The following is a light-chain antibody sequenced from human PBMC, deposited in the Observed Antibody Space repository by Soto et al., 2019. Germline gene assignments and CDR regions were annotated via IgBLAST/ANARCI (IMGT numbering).Light chain of an antibody. CDR2: VVN. J-gene: IGLJ1*01. V-gene: IGLV2-23*02. CDR3: CSYAGSTWGYV. CDR1: SSDIGAYNL. Sequence: QSALTQPASVSGSPGQSITISCTGTSSDIGAYNLVSWYQHYPAKATNLLIYVVNQWPSGISDRFSGSKSGNTASLTISGLQAEDEADYFCCSYAGSTWGYVFGTGTKLTVL.